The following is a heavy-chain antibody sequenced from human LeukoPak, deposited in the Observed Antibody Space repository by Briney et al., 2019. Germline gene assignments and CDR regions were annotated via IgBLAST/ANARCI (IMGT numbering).Heavy chain of an antibody. CDR3: AREDSTPDY. Sequence: PGGSLRLSCAASGFTFSNYAMTWVRQAPGKGLEWVANIKQDGSEKYYVDSVKGRFTISRDNAKNSLYLQMNSLRAEDTAVYYCAREDSTPDYWGQGTLVTVSS. D-gene: IGHD6-13*01. CDR1: GFTFSNYA. J-gene: IGHJ4*02. CDR2: IKQDGSEK. V-gene: IGHV3-7*01.